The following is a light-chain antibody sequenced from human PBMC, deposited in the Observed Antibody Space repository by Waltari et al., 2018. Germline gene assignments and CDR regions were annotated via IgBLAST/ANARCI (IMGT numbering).Light chain of an antibody. Sequence: ELVLTQSPGTLSLSPGERATLSCRASQSVSSSYLAWYQQKPGQAPRLLIYAASIRATGVPDRFSGSGSGTDFTLTISRLEPEDFAVYYCQHYGTSFRPFGQGTKVEIK. CDR3: QHYGTSFRP. V-gene: IGKV3-20*01. J-gene: IGKJ1*01. CDR1: QSVSSSY. CDR2: AAS.